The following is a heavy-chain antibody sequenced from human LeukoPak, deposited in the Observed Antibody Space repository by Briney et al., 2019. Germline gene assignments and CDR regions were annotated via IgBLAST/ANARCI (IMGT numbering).Heavy chain of an antibody. CDR2: IKQDGSEK. V-gene: IGHV3-7*01. CDR3: ARSYSSSSWPRFGYYYYYMDV. D-gene: IGHD6-6*01. CDR1: GFTFSSYW. Sequence: GGSLRLSCAASGFTFSSYWMGWVRQAPGKGLEWVANIKQDGSEKYYVDSVKGRFTISRDSAKNSLYLQMNSLRAEDTAVYYCARSYSSSSWPRFGYYYYYMDVWGKGTTVTVSS. J-gene: IGHJ6*03.